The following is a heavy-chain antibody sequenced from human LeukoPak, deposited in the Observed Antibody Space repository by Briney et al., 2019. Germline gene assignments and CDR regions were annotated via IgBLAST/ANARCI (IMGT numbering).Heavy chain of an antibody. CDR1: GFTFSSSA. D-gene: IGHD5-18*01. J-gene: IGHJ4*02. Sequence: GGSLRLSCAASGFTFSSSAMNWVRQAPGRGPEWVSVVSGSGGGTYYADSVKGRFTISRDNSKNTLYLQMNSLRAEDTAVYYCAKRSYSYGSFDYWGQGTLVTVSS. CDR3: AKRSYSYGSFDY. V-gene: IGHV3-23*01. CDR2: VSGSGGGT.